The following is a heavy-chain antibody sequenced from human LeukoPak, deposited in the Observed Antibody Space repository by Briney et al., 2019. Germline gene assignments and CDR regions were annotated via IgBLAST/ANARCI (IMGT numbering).Heavy chain of an antibody. D-gene: IGHD3-16*01. CDR2: VTGPGDTT. CDR3: AKGAEIDL. J-gene: IGHJ5*02. Sequence: GGSLRPSCATSGFTFTNYAMNWVRQAPGKGLEWVSAVTGPGDTTYYADSVKGRFFMSREDSKTTVYLQMNSLRAEDTAIYYCAKGAEIDLWGQGTLVTVSS. V-gene: IGHV3-23*01. CDR1: GFTFTNYA.